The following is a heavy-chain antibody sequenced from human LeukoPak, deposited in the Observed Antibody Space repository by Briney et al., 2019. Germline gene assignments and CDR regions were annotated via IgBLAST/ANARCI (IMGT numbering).Heavy chain of an antibody. CDR2: LSSGRSP. CDR1: GFAISTYA. V-gene: IGHV3-69-1*01. CDR3: ARQLGYCAAGTCYFDS. D-gene: IGHD2-8*02. J-gene: IGHJ4*01. Sequence: GGSLRLSCAASGFAISTYAMERVRQAPGKGLEWISSLSSGRSPSYSDSLEGRLTMSSDNARNTLYLQMDNLRGEDTAMYYCARQLGYCAAGTCYFDSWGHGTQVTVSS.